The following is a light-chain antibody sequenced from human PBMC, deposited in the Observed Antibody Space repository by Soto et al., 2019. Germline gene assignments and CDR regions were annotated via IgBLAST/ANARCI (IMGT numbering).Light chain of an antibody. CDR1: SSDVGGYNY. CDR2: EVS. J-gene: IGLJ3*02. CDR3: SSYTTTTAWV. V-gene: IGLV2-14*01. Sequence: QSVLTQPASVSGSPGQSITISCTGTSSDVGGYNYVSWYQQHPGKAPKLMIYEVSNRPSGVSDRFSGSKSGNTASLTISGLQAEDEADYHCSSYTTTTAWVFGGGTKVT.